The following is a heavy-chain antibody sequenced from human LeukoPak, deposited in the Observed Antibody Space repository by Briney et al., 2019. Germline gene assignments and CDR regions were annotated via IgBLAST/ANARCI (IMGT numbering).Heavy chain of an antibody. Sequence: GGSLRLSCAASGFTFRHYWMHWVRQVPGKGLVWVSRINPDGTTINYADSVRGRFAISRDNAKNSLYLQMNSLRAEDTALYYCARGDYPDYWGQRTLVTVSS. CDR2: INPDGTTI. D-gene: IGHD4/OR15-4a*01. J-gene: IGHJ4*02. V-gene: IGHV3-74*01. CDR1: GFTFRHYW. CDR3: ARGDYPDY.